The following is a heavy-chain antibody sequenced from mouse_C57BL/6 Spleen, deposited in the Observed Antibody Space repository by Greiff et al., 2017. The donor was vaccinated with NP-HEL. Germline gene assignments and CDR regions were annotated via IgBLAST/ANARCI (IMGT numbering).Heavy chain of an antibody. J-gene: IGHJ4*01. V-gene: IGHV6-3*01. D-gene: IGHD2-1*01. CDR2: IRLKSDNYAT. Sequence: EVKVEESGGGLVQPGGSMKLSCVASGFTFSNYWMNWVRQSPEKGLEWVAQIRLKSDNYATHYAESVKGRFTISRDDSKSSVYLQMNNLRAEDTGIYYCTAIYYGHYYYAMDYWGQGTSVTVSS. CDR1: GFTFSNYW. CDR3: TAIYYGHYYYAMDY.